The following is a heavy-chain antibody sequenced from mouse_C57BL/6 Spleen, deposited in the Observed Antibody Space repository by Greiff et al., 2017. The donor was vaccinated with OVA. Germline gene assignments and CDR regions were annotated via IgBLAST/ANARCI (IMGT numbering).Heavy chain of an antibody. J-gene: IGHJ2*01. D-gene: IGHD4-1*01. Sequence: SGAELVRPGASVTLSCKASGYTFTDYEMHWVKQTPVHGLEWIGAIDPETGGTAYNQKFKGKAILTADKSSSTAYMELRSLTSEDSAVYYCTRGPGTLYFDYWGQGTTLTVSS. CDR2: IDPETGGT. V-gene: IGHV1-15*01. CDR3: TRGPGTLYFDY. CDR1: GYTFTDYE.